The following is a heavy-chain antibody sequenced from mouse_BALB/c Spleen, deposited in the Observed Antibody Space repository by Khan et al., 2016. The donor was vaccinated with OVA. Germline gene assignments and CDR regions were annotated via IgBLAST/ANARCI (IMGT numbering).Heavy chain of an antibody. Sequence: QVQLKESGPDLVAPSQSLSITCTVSGFSLTNYAIHWVRQPPGRGLEGLVVIWSDGRTTYNSALKSRLSINKDNSKSQVFLKINSLQTDDTAMYYCARHQFLLSLASWGQGTSVTVSS. J-gene: IGHJ4*01. CDR2: IWSDGRT. V-gene: IGHV2-6-2*01. CDR3: ARHQFLLSLAS. CDR1: GFSLTNYA.